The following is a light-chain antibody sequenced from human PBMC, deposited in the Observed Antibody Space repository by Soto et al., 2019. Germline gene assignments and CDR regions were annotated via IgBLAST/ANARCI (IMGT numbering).Light chain of an antibody. CDR3: QAWDSSTVV. CDR2: QDS. V-gene: IGLV3-1*01. CDR1: KLGSKY. Sequence: SYELAQPPSVSVSPGQTATITCFGDKLGSKYACWYQQKPGQSPVLVMYQDSKRPSGIPERFSGSSSGNTATLTISGTQAMDEADYYCQAWDSSTVVFGGGTKLTVL. J-gene: IGLJ2*01.